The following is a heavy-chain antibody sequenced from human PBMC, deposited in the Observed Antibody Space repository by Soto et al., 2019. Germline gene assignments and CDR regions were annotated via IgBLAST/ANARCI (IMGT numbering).Heavy chain of an antibody. D-gene: IGHD6-19*01. CDR3: ARIRWGYSSGWYQAPFDY. CDR2: IYWDDDK. CDR1: GFSLSTGGVG. J-gene: IGHJ4*02. Sequence: VSGPTLVNPTQTLTLTCTFSGFSLSTGGVGVGWIRQPPGKALEWLALIYWDDDKRYSPSLKTRLTISKDTSKNQVVLTMTNMDTVETATYYCARIRWGYSSGWYQAPFDYWGQGTLVTVSS. V-gene: IGHV2-5*02.